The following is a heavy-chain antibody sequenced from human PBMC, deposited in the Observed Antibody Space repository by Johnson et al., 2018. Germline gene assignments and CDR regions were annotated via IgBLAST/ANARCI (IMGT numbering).Heavy chain of an antibody. V-gene: IGHV5-51*03. CDR1: EYRSASYW. J-gene: IGHJ3*02. D-gene: IGHD2-2*01. CDR2: IYPGDSDT. CDR3: ARRYCDITSCWAFDI. Sequence: VQLVESGAEVKEPGESLEISCKGSEYRSASYWIGWVRQKPGKGLEWMGIIYPGDSDTRYSPSFQGQVTISADKSISTAYLQWSGLKASDTAMYYCARRYCDITSCWAFDIWGQGTMVTVSS.